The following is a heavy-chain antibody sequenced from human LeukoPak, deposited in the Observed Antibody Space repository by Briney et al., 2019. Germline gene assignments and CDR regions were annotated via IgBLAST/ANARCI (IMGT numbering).Heavy chain of an antibody. CDR2: IYHSGST. CDR1: GGSISSSNW. CDR3: ARSAITMIVVDDAFDI. Sequence: SETLSLTCAVSGGSISSSNWWSWVRQPPGKGLEWIGEIYHSGSTNYNPSLKSRVTISVDKSKNQFSLKLSSVTAADTAVYYCARSAITMIVVDDAFDIWGQGTMVTVSS. D-gene: IGHD3-22*01. V-gene: IGHV4-4*02. J-gene: IGHJ3*02.